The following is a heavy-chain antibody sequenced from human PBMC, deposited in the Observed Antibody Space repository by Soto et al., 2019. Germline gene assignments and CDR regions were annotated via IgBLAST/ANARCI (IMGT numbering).Heavy chain of an antibody. CDR2: ISYDGSNK. CDR1: GFTFSGYG. CDR3: AKDAINPTAGTNYYGMDV. V-gene: IGHV3-30*18. Sequence: GGSLRLSCAASGFTFSGYGMHWVRQAPGKGLEWVAVISYDGSNKYYADSVKGRFTISRDNSKNTLYLQMNSLRAEDTAVYYCAKDAINPTAGTNYYGMDVWGQGTTVTVSS. D-gene: IGHD6-13*01. J-gene: IGHJ6*02.